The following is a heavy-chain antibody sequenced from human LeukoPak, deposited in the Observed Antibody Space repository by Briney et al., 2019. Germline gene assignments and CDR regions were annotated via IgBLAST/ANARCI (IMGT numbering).Heavy chain of an antibody. J-gene: IGHJ5*02. CDR2: IYYSGNT. D-gene: IGHD6-13*01. V-gene: IGHV4-39*01. CDR3: ARHFAARAGTDWFDP. Sequence: SETLSLTCTVSGGSISSSSYSWGWIRQPPGKGLEWIGSIYYSGNTYYNPSLKSRVTTSIDTSKNQFSLKLSSVTAADTAVYYCARHFAARAGTDWFDPWGQGTLVTVSS. CDR1: GGSISSSSYS.